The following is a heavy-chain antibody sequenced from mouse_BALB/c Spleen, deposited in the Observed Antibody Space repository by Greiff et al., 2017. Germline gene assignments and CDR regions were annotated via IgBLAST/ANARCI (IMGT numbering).Heavy chain of an antibody. CDR1: GFAFSSYD. D-gene: IGHD2-4*01. CDR3: ARRVYYDYDFDY. CDR2: ISSGGGST. J-gene: IGHJ2*01. V-gene: IGHV5-12-1*01. Sequence: EVMLVESGGGLVKPGGSLKLSCAASGFAFSSYDMSWVRQTPEKRLEWVAYISSGGGSTYYPDTVKGRFTISRDNAKNTLYLQMSSLKSEDTAMYYCARRVYYDYDFDYWGQGTTLTVSS.